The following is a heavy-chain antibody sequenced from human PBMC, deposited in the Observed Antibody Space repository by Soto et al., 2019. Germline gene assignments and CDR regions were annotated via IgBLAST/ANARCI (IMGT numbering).Heavy chain of an antibody. Sequence: GGSLILSCAASGFTFSSYAMSWVRQAPGKGLEWVSAISGSGGSTYYADSVKGRFTISRDNSKNTLYLQMNSLRAEDTAVYYCAKGKEDIVVVPAAIWNWFDPWGQGTLVTVSS. V-gene: IGHV3-23*01. J-gene: IGHJ5*02. D-gene: IGHD2-2*01. CDR3: AKGKEDIVVVPAAIWNWFDP. CDR1: GFTFSSYA. CDR2: ISGSGGST.